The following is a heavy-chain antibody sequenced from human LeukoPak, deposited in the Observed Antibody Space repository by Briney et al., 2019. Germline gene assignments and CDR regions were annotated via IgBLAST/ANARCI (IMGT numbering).Heavy chain of an antibody. J-gene: IGHJ4*02. V-gene: IGHV1-2*02. CDR3: AREHYDSSELDY. D-gene: IGHD3-22*01. CDR1: GYTFTGYY. Sequence: ASVKVSCKASGYTFTGYYMHWVRQAPGQGLEWMGWINPNSGGTNYAQKFQGRVTMTRDTSISTTYMELSRLRSDDTAVYYCAREHYDSSELDYWGQGTLVSVSS. CDR2: INPNSGGT.